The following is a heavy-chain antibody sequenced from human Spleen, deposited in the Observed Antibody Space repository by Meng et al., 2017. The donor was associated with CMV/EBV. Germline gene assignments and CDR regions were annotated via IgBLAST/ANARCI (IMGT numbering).Heavy chain of an antibody. CDR1: GFTFNTYS. D-gene: IGHD3-16*01. CDR3: ARALGGVSSYLDY. V-gene: IGHV3-48*04. J-gene: IGHJ4*02. CDR2: ISGTSGTI. Sequence: ETLSLTCAASGFTFNTYSVTWVRQAPGKGLEWVSYISGTSGTIYYVDSVKGRFTISRDNAKNSLYLQMTSLRAEDTAVYYCARALGGVSSYLDYWGLGTVVTVSS.